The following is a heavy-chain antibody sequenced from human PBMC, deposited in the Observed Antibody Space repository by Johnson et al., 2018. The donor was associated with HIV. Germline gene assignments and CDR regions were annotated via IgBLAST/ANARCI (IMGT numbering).Heavy chain of an antibody. J-gene: IGHJ3*02. Sequence: QVQLVESGGGVVQPGRSLRLSCAASGFTFSSYTMHWVRQAPGKGLEWVALISYDGGNKYYVDSVKGRFTISRDNSRNTLYLQMNSLRAEDTAVYYCAREGAWEVRPGAFDIWGQGTMVTVSS. CDR1: GFTFSSYT. CDR3: AREGAWEVRPGAFDI. CDR2: ISYDGGNK. D-gene: IGHD1-26*01. V-gene: IGHV3-30*07.